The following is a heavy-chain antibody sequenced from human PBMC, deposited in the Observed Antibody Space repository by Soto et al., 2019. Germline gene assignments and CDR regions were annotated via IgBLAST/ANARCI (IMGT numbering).Heavy chain of an antibody. Sequence: SETLSLPCAGYGGSVSSYYWSWIRQPPGKGLEWIGEINHSGGTNYNPSLKSRVTISVDTSKNQFSLKLSSVTAADTAVYYCARARWFGESSYYYYGMEVWRKGTTVTV. D-gene: IGHD3-10*01. J-gene: IGHJ6*04. CDR2: INHSGGT. CDR1: GGSVSSYY. V-gene: IGHV4-34*01. CDR3: ARARWFGESSYYYYGMEV.